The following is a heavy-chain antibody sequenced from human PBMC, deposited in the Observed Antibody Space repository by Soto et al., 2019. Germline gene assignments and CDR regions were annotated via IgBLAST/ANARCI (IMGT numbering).Heavy chain of an antibody. CDR1: GFTFSSYA. CDR3: AKCVGRYGYNYDAFDI. V-gene: IGHV3-30-3*01. Sequence: QVLLVESGGGVVQPGRSLRLSCAASGFTFSSYAMHWVRQAPGKGLDWVAVISSDGSTYYHADSVKGRFTISRDNSKSTLYVQMNSMRFEDTTVYSCAKCVGRYGYNYDAFDIWSQGTTVTVSS. CDR2: ISSDGSTY. J-gene: IGHJ3*02. D-gene: IGHD5-12*01.